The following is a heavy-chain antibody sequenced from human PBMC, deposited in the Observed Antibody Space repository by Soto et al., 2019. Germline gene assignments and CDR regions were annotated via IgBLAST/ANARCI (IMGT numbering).Heavy chain of an antibody. D-gene: IGHD2-15*01. J-gene: IGHJ5*02. Sequence: SETLSLTCTVSGGSISSYYWSWIRQPAGKGLEWIGRIYTSGSTNYNPSLKSRVTLSIDKSKNQFFLNLTTVTAADTAVYYCARSQGVVPTHAFDPWGQGTLVTVSS. CDR2: IYTSGST. CDR1: GGSISSYY. V-gene: IGHV4-4*07. CDR3: ARSQGVVPTHAFDP.